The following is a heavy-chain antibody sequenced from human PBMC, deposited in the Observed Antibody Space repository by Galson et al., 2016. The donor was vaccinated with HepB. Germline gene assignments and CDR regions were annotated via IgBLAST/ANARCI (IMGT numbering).Heavy chain of an antibody. D-gene: IGHD3-22*01. Sequence: SLRLSCAASGFTFSSYAMHWVRQAPGKGPEWVAGISYDGSKKYYADSVQGRFTISRDNSKNTLYLQMNSLRVEDTAMYYCARESARTFYHDSSGYRWAFDIWGQGTMVTVSS. CDR3: ARESARTFYHDSSGYRWAFDI. J-gene: IGHJ3*02. CDR2: ISYDGSKK. V-gene: IGHV3-30-3*01. CDR1: GFTFSSYA.